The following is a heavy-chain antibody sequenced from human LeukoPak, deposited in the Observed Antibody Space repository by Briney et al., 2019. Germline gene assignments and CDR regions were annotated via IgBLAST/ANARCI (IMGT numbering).Heavy chain of an antibody. J-gene: IGHJ2*01. D-gene: IGHD1-26*01. Sequence: SETLSLTCTVSGGSISSSSYYWGWIRQPPGKGLEWIGSVYYSGSTYYNPSLKSRVTISVDTSKNQFTLKLSSVTAADTAVYYCARSGLYRLDWYFDLWGRGTLVTVSS. CDR2: VYYSGST. CDR3: ARSGLYRLDWYFDL. CDR1: GGSISSSSYY. V-gene: IGHV4-39*06.